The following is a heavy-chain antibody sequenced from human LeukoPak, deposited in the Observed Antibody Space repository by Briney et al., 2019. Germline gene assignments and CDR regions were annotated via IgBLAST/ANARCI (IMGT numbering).Heavy chain of an antibody. CDR3: AHSYDFDSSGYHRPTAI. CDR1: GLTFSSYW. J-gene: IGHJ4*02. CDR2: IKQDGSEK. D-gene: IGHD3-22*01. V-gene: IGHV3-7*03. Sequence: GGSLRLSCAASGLTFSSYWMSWVRQAPGKGLEWVANIKQDGSEKYYVDSVKGRFTISGDKSANTVYLQMNSLRVDDTAMYYCAHSYDFDSSGYHRPTAIWGQGTQVTVSS.